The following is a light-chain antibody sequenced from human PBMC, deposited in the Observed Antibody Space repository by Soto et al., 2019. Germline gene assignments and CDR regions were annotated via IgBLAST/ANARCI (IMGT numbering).Light chain of an antibody. CDR1: QSVGTF. V-gene: IGKV3-11*01. Sequence: EIVLTQSPATLSLSPGERATLSCRASQSVGTFFAWYQQKPGQAPRLLIYDASNRATGIPARFSGSGSGTDFTLTISSLEPEDFALYYCQQCYNWPQWTFGQGTK. J-gene: IGKJ1*01. CDR3: QQCYNWPQWT. CDR2: DAS.